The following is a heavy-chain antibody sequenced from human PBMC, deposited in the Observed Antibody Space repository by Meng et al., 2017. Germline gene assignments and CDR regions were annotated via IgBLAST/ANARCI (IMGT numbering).Heavy chain of an antibody. J-gene: IGHJ3*02. Sequence: SETLSLTCAVYGGSFSGYYWSWIRQPPGKGLEWIGEINHSGSTNYNPSLKSRVTISVDTSKNQFSLKLSSVTAADTAVYYCARGRPLLYCSGGSCHYAFDIWGQGTMVTVSS. CDR3: ARGRPLLYCSGGSCHYAFDI. CDR1: GGSFSGYY. D-gene: IGHD2-15*01. CDR2: INHSGST. V-gene: IGHV4-34*01.